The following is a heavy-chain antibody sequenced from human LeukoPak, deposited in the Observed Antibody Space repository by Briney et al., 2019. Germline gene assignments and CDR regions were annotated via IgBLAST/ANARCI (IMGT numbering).Heavy chain of an antibody. D-gene: IGHD3-3*01. V-gene: IGHV3-48*03. CDR1: GFTFSSYE. J-gene: IGHJ2*01. Sequence: GGSLRLSCAASGFTFSSYEMNWVRQAPGKGLEWVSYISSSGSTIYYADSVKGRFTISRDNAKNSLYLQMNSLRAEDTAVYHCAILERLLGDLYFDLWGRGTLVTVSS. CDR3: AILERLLGDLYFDL. CDR2: ISSSGSTI.